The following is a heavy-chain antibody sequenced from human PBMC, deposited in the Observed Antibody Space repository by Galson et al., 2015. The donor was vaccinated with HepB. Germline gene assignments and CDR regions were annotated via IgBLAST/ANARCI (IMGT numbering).Heavy chain of an antibody. CDR3: STIFDSPSDSPSDS. D-gene: IGHD3-3*01. CDR2: IENDGTET. CDR1: GFIFSDYS. J-gene: IGHJ4*02. Sequence: SLRLSCAASGFIFSDYSMNWVRLAPGKGLMWVSRIENDGTETSYADSVKGRFTISRDNGRNTLYLQMNSLRAEDTAIYYCSTIFDSPSDSPSDSWGQGALVTVSS. V-gene: IGHV3-74*01.